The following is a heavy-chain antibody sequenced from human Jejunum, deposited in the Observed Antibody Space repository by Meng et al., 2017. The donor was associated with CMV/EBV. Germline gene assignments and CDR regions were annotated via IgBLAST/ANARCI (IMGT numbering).Heavy chain of an antibody. J-gene: IGHJ5*01. Sequence: QAPQQRGGAGMGNASGTLSPTCAVYGGSFSSYYWTWIRQAPGKGPGWVGEVTHRGSTTHNPSLAGRVSISVDKPKKQFSLTLNSVTAADTAVYYCAKGRANYFGSKHNYFDSWGQGTLVTVSS. CDR1: GGSFSSYY. CDR2: VTHRGST. V-gene: IGHV4-34*01. CDR3: AKGRANYFGSKHNYFDS. D-gene: IGHD3-10*01.